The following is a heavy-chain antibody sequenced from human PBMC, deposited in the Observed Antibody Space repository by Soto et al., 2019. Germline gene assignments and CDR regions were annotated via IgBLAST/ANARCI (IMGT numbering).Heavy chain of an antibody. Sequence: EVQLVESGGGLVQPGGSLRLSCAASGFTFRDYYLDWVRQAPGQELQWVGRTRNKANSYTTEYAASVKGRFTISRDDSKNALYLQMNSRQTADTAVYYCSRSHGSGGAPLDHWGQGALVIVSS. D-gene: IGHD6-19*01. CDR2: TRNKANSYTT. V-gene: IGHV3-72*01. CDR1: GFTFRDYY. CDR3: SRSHGSGGAPLDH. J-gene: IGHJ4*02.